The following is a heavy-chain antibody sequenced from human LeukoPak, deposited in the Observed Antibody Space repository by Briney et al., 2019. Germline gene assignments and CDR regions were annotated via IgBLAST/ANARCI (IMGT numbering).Heavy chain of an antibody. D-gene: IGHD3-10*01. V-gene: IGHV4-4*07. CDR2: IYTSGST. CDR3: ARAFPLRAPLLRAFDI. CDR1: GGSISSYY. J-gene: IGHJ3*02. Sequence: SETLSLTCTVSGGSISSYYWRWIRQPAGKGLEWIGRIYTSGSTNYNPSLKSRVTMSVDTSKNQFSLKLSSVTAADTAVYYCARAFPLRAPLLRAFDIWGQGTMVTVSS.